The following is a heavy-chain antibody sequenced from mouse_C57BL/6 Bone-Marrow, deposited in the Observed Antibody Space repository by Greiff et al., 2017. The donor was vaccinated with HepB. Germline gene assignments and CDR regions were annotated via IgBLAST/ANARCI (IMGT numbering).Heavy chain of an antibody. J-gene: IGHJ1*03. V-gene: IGHV1-69*01. CDR3: AGYDYGSSYWYFDV. D-gene: IGHD1-1*01. CDR2: IDPSDSYT. CDR1: GYTFTSYW. Sequence: QVQLQQPGAELVMPGASVKLSCKASGYTFTSYWMHWVKQRPGQGLEWIGEIDPSDSYTNYNQKFKGKSTLTVDKSSSTAYMQLSSLTSEDTAVYYCAGYDYGSSYWYFDVGGTGTTVTVSA.